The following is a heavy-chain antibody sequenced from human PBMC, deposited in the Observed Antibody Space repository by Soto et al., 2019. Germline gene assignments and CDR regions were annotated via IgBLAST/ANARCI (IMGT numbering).Heavy chain of an antibody. CDR2: IWYDGSNK. J-gene: IGHJ6*02. CDR3: ARGPRAMVRGVMNYYYGMDV. D-gene: IGHD3-10*01. CDR1: GYTLSSHG. V-gene: IGHV3-33*01. Sequence: GGSLRLPCEACGYTLSSHGMHWVRQAPGKGLAWVAVIWYDGSNKYYAESINGQITNSRDNSKNTLYLQMNSLRAEDTAVYYGARGPRAMVRGVMNYYYGMDVWGQGTTVTVSS.